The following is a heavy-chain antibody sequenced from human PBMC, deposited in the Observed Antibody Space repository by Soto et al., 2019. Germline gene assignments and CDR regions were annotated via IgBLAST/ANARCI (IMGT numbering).Heavy chain of an antibody. J-gene: IGHJ3*02. CDR1: GYTFTSYG. D-gene: IGHD3-22*01. CDR2: ISAYNGNT. CDR3: ARPDDYDSSGYYFGAFDI. V-gene: IGHV1-18*01. Sequence: GASVKVSCKASGYTFTSYGISWVRQAPGQGLEWMGWISAYNGNTNYAQKLQGRVTMTTDTSTSTAYMELRSLRSDDTAVYYCARPDDYDSSGYYFGAFDIWGQGTMVTVSS.